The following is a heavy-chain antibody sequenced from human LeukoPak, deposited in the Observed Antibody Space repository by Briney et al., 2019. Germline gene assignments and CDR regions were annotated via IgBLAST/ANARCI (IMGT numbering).Heavy chain of an antibody. CDR3: ARSGWYTVNWFDP. J-gene: IGHJ5*02. Sequence: SETLSLTCTVSGGSISSYYWSWIRQPPGKGLEWIGYIYYSGSTNYNPSLKSRVTISVDTSKNQFSLKLSSVTAADTAVYYCARSGWYTVNWFDPWGQGTLVTVSS. CDR2: IYYSGST. V-gene: IGHV4-59*01. D-gene: IGHD6-19*01. CDR1: GGSISSYY.